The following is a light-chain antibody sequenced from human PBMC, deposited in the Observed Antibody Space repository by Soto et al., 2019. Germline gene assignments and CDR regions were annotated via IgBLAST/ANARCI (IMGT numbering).Light chain of an antibody. CDR1: SSDIGYYNY. CDR2: EVS. V-gene: IGLV2-14*01. Sequence: QSALTQPASVSGSRGQSITISCTGTSSDIGYYNYVSWFHQHPAKAPKLMIYEVSNRPSGVSDRFSGSKSVNTASLTISGLQAEDEADYFCSSYTTSYSWVFGGGTKVTVL. CDR3: SSYTTSYSWV. J-gene: IGLJ3*02.